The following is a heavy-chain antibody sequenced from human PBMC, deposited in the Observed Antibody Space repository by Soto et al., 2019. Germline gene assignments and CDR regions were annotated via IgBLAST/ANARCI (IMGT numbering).Heavy chain of an antibody. CDR2: ISYDGSNK. V-gene: IGHV3-30*18. D-gene: IGHD2-15*01. J-gene: IGHJ3*02. CDR1: GFTFSSYG. Sequence: ESGGGVVQPGRSLRLSCAASGFTFSSYGMHWVRQAPGKGLEWVAVISYDGSNKYYADSVKGRFTISRDNSKNTLYLQMNSLRAEDTAVYYCAKDIDKYCSGGSCYDDAAFDIWGQGTMVTVSS. CDR3: AKDIDKYCSGGSCYDDAAFDI.